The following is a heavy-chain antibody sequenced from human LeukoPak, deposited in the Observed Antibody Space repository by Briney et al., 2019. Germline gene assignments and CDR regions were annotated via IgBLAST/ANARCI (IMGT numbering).Heavy chain of an antibody. CDR2: ISSSSSTI. V-gene: IGHV3-48*01. Sequence: GGSLRLSCAASGSTFSSYSMNWVRQAPGKGLEWVSYISSSSSTIYYADSVKGRFTISRDNAKNSLYLQMNSLRAEDTAVYYCARINWNYAGSFDYWGQGTLVTVSS. D-gene: IGHD1-7*01. J-gene: IGHJ4*01. CDR1: GSTFSSYS. CDR3: ARINWNYAGSFDY.